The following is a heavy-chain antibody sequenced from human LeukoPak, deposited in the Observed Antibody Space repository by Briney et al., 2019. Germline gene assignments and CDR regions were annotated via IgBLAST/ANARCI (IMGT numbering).Heavy chain of an antibody. CDR2: IWYDGSNK. CDR3: AREMNDYGDYGSFDY. V-gene: IGHV3-33*01. D-gene: IGHD4-17*01. J-gene: IGHJ4*02. CDR1: GFTFSNYG. Sequence: PGRSLRLSCVASGFTFSNYGMQWVRQAPGKGLEWVAHIWYDGSNKDYADSVKGRLTISRDNSENTLYLQMNSLRAEDTAVYYCAREMNDYGDYGSFDYWGQGTLVTVSS.